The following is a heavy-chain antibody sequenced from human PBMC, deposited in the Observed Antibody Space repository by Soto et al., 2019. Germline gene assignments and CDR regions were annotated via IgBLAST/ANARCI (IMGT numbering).Heavy chain of an antibody. Sequence: SETLSLTCAVSGYSISSGYYWGWIRQPPGKGLEWIGSIYHSGSTYYDPSLKSRVTISVDTSKNQFSLKLSSVTAADTAVYYCASVLRYFDWLAAFDYWGQGTLVTVSS. V-gene: IGHV4-38-2*01. CDR2: IYHSGST. CDR3: ASVLRYFDWLAAFDY. CDR1: GYSISSGYY. J-gene: IGHJ4*02. D-gene: IGHD3-9*01.